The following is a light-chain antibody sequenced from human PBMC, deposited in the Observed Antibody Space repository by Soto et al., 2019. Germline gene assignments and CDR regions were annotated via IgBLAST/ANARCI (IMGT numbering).Light chain of an antibody. J-gene: IGLJ2*01. CDR2: RNN. CDR3: AAWDDSLRVVV. Sequence: QSVLTQPPSASGTPGQRVTISCSGSSSNIGSNYVYWYQQLPGTAPKLLIYRNNQRPSGVPDRFSGSKSGTSASLAISGLRSKDEADYYCAAWDDSLRVVVFGGGTKLTVL. CDR1: SSNIGSNY. V-gene: IGLV1-47*01.